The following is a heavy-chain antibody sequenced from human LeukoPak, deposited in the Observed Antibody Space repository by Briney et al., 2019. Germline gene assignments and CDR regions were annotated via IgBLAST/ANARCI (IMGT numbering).Heavy chain of an antibody. D-gene: IGHD6-19*01. V-gene: IGHV1-2*06. CDR3: ARSWAGSSYYYMDV. CDR1: GYTFTGYY. Sequence: GASVKVSCKASGYTFTGYYMHWVRQAPGQGLEWMGRINPNSGGTNYAQKFQGRVTMTRDTSISTAYMEPSRLRSDDTAVYYCARSWAGSSYYYMDVWGKGTTVTVSS. CDR2: INPNSGGT. J-gene: IGHJ6*03.